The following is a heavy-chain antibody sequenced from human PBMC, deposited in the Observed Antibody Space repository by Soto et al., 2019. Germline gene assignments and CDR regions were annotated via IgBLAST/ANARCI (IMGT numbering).Heavy chain of an antibody. CDR2: IIGSGGST. CDR1: GFTFSTCA. J-gene: IGHJ4*02. CDR3: AKYDSTLTTSHFDH. Sequence: PGGSLRLSCAASGFTFSTCAMGWVRQAPGEGLRWVSTIIGSGGSTYYADSVKGRFTISRDNSKNTLYLQMSSLRAEDTALYYCAKYDSTLTTSHFDHWGQGTLVTVSS. D-gene: IGHD4-17*01. V-gene: IGHV3-23*01.